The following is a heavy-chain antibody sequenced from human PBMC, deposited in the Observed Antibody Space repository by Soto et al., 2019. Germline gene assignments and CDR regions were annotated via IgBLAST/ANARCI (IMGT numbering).Heavy chain of an antibody. J-gene: IGHJ6*02. Sequence: QVQLRESGGGVVQPGRSLRLSCAASGFTFSLFTLHWVRQPPGKGLDWVAVVSTDVNNKFYASSVKGRFTISRDNSKNTMYLQMNNLSPEDTAVYYCARGNLDVWGQGTMVTVSS. D-gene: IGHD1-7*01. V-gene: IGHV3-30-3*01. CDR3: ARGNLDV. CDR2: VSTDVNNK. CDR1: GFTFSLFT.